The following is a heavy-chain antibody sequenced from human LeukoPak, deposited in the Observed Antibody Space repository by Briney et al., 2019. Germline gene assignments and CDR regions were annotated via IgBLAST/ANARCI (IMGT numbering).Heavy chain of an antibody. Sequence: SETLSLTCTVSGGSFSSSSYYWGWIRQPPGKGLEWIGSIYYSGSTYYNPSLKSRVTISVDTSKNQFSLKLSSVTAADTAVYYCARRVAVADYYFDYWGQGTLVTVSS. V-gene: IGHV4-39*01. J-gene: IGHJ4*02. CDR3: ARRVAVADYYFDY. CDR2: IYYSGST. D-gene: IGHD6-19*01. CDR1: GGSFSSSSYY.